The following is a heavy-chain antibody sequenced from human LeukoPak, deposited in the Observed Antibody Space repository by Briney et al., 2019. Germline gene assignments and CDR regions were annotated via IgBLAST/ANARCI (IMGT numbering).Heavy chain of an antibody. CDR1: GFTFSSYS. Sequence: PGGSLRLSCAASGFTFSSYSMNWVRQAPGQGLEWVSSISSSSSYIYYADSVKGRFTISRDNAKNSLYLQMNSLRAEDTAVYYCARSPSIAAAGHFDYWGQGTQVTVSP. J-gene: IGHJ4*02. CDR2: ISSSSSYI. CDR3: ARSPSIAAAGHFDY. D-gene: IGHD6-13*01. V-gene: IGHV3-21*01.